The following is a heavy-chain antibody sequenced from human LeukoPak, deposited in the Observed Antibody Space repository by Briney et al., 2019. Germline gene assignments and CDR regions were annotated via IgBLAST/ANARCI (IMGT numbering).Heavy chain of an antibody. CDR3: ASSPPYSSSWSPFDY. V-gene: IGHV4-39*07. Sequence: PSETLSLTCTVSGGSISSYYWSWIRQPPGKGLEWIGSIYYSGSTYYNPSLKSRVTISVDTSKNQFSLKLSSVTAADTAVYYCASSPPYSSSWSPFDYWGQGTLVTVSS. CDR2: IYYSGST. CDR1: GGSISSYY. J-gene: IGHJ4*02. D-gene: IGHD6-13*01.